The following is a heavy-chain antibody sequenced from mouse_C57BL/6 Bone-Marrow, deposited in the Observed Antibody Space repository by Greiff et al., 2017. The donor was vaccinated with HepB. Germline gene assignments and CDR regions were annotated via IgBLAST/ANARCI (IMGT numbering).Heavy chain of an antibody. CDR1: GYTFTSYW. V-gene: IGHV1-55*01. J-gene: IGHJ1*03. CDR3: ARGLIAWYGDV. Sequence: QVQLQQSGAELVKPGASVKMSCKASGYTFTSYWITWVKQRPGQGLEWIGDIYPGSGSTNYNEKFKSKATLTVDTSSSTAYMQLNSLTSEDSAVYYCARGLIAWYGDVWGRGTTGTVYS. D-gene: IGHD1-1*01. CDR2: IYPGSGST.